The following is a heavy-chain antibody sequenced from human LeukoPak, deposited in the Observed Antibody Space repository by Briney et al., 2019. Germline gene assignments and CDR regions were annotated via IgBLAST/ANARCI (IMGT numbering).Heavy chain of an antibody. CDR1: GFTFSSYN. V-gene: IGHV3-66*01. Sequence: PGGSLRLSCAASGFTFSSYNMSWVRQAPGKGLEWVSVIYSGGSTYYADSVKGRFTISRDNSKNTLYLQMNSLRAEDTAVYYCATEWAYFDYWGQGTLVTVSS. J-gene: IGHJ4*02. D-gene: IGHD3-3*01. CDR3: ATEWAYFDY. CDR2: IYSGGST.